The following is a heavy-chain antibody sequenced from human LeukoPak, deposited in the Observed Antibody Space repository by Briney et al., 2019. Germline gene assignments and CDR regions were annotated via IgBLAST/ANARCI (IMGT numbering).Heavy chain of an antibody. CDR3: ARSGFSNYFDY. Sequence: GGSLRLSCAASGFTFNTYWMHWVRQAPGKGLVWVARIKSDGSFITYADSVKGRFTISRDNARNTLYLEVNSLRVEDTAVYYCARSGFSNYFDYWGRGALVTVSS. CDR2: IKSDGSFI. CDR1: GFTFNTYW. V-gene: IGHV3-74*01. J-gene: IGHJ4*02. D-gene: IGHD4-11*01.